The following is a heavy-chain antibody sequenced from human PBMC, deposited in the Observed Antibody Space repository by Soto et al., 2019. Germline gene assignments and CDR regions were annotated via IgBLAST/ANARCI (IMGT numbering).Heavy chain of an antibody. CDR1: GFTFSSYA. CDR3: AKTPYINPADLSGGAFDY. D-gene: IGHD1-26*01. Sequence: EVQLLESGGGLVQPGGSLRLSCAASGFTFSSYAMSWVRQAPGKGLEWVSAISGSGGSTYYADSVKGRFTISRDNSKNTLYLQMNSLRAEDTAVYYCAKTPYINPADLSGGAFDYWGQGTLVTVSS. V-gene: IGHV3-23*01. J-gene: IGHJ4*02. CDR2: ISGSGGST.